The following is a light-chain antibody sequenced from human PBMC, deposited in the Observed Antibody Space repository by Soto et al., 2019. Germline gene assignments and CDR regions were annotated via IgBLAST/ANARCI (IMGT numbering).Light chain of an antibody. Sequence: EIVLTQSPATLSFSPGERAALSCGASHSVSSNYLAWYQQKPGLAPRLLIYDASRRATGIPDRFSGSGSGTDFILSISRLEPEDFAVYYCQQYGSSPWTFGQGTKVDIK. CDR3: QQYGSSPWT. V-gene: IGKV3D-20*01. CDR2: DAS. CDR1: HSVSSNY. J-gene: IGKJ1*01.